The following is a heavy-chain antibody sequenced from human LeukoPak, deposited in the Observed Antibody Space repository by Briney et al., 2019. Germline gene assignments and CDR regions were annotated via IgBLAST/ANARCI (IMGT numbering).Heavy chain of an antibody. CDR3: ARDGTRANDAFDI. J-gene: IGHJ3*02. CDR2: IYSGGST. CDR1: GFTVSSNY. Sequence: GGSLRLSCSASGFTVSSNYMSCVRQPPGKGLEWVSVIYSGGSTYYADSVKGRFTISRDNSKNTLYLQMNSLRAEDTAVYYCARDGTRANDAFDIWGQGTMVTVSS. V-gene: IGHV3-66*01. D-gene: IGHD1-26*01.